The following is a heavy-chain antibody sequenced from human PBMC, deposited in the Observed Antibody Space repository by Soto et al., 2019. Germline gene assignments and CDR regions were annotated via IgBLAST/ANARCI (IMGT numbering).Heavy chain of an antibody. CDR3: ARDIVVVVAAPGGMDV. J-gene: IGHJ6*02. CDR2: INAGNGNT. Sequence: ASVKVSCKASGYTFTSYAMHWVRQAPGQRLEWMGWINAGNGNTKYSQKFQGRVTITRDTSASTAYVELSSLRSEDTAVYYCARDIVVVVAAPGGMDVWGQGTTVTV. D-gene: IGHD2-15*01. V-gene: IGHV1-3*01. CDR1: GYTFTSYA.